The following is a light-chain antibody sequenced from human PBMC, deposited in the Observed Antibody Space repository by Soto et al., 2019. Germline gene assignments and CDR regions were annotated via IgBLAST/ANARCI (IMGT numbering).Light chain of an antibody. CDR3: GSYSGSNTLRYV. CDR1: GTDVGGYNF. J-gene: IGLJ1*01. V-gene: IGLV2-14*01. CDR2: DVS. Sequence: QSALTQPASVSGSPGHSITIPCTGTGTDVGGYNFVSWYQQHPGKAPKLIIYDVSDRPSGMSNRFSGSKSGNTASLTISGLQAEDESVYFCGSYSGSNTLRYVFGTGTKVTV.